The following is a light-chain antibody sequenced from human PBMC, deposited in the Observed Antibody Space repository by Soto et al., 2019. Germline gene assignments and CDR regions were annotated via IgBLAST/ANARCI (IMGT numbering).Light chain of an antibody. CDR3: SSYANSVPVI. Sequence: QSVLTQPASVSGSPGQSITISCTGTSSDVGGYNFVSWYQQYPGKAPTLVIYDVSNRPSGVSNRFSGSKSGNTASLTISGLQAEDEADYYCSSYANSVPVIFGGGTKVTVL. CDR1: SSDVGGYNF. J-gene: IGLJ2*01. V-gene: IGLV2-14*01. CDR2: DVS.